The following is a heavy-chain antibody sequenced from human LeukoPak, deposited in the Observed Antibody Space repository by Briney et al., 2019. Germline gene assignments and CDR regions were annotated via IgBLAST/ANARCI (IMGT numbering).Heavy chain of an antibody. CDR1: GGSISSYY. D-gene: IGHD3-22*01. Sequence: SETLSLTCTVSGGSISSYYWSWIRQPPGKGLEWIGYIYYSESTNYNPSLKSRVTISVDTSKNKFSLKLSSVTAADTAVYYCGREGWYYYDSSGENAFDIWGQGTMVTVSS. CDR3: GREGWYYYDSSGENAFDI. CDR2: IYYSEST. J-gene: IGHJ3*02. V-gene: IGHV4-59*01.